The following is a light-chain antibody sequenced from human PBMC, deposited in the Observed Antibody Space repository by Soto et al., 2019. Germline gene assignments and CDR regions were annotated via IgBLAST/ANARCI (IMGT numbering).Light chain of an antibody. V-gene: IGLV2-14*03. CDR1: SSDVGAYNY. Sequence: QSALTQPASVSGSPGQSITISCTGTSSDVGAYNYVSWYQHHPGKAPKLMIYDVSNRPSGVSNRFSGSKSGNTASLTISGLQAEDAADYYCNSFTTISTLVFGGGTKLTVL. CDR2: DVS. J-gene: IGLJ2*01. CDR3: NSFTTISTLV.